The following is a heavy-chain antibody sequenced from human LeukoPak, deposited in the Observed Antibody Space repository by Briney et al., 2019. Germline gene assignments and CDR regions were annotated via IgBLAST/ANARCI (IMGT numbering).Heavy chain of an antibody. V-gene: IGHV3-74*03. CDR2: INGDGSST. D-gene: IGHD3-3*01. CDR1: GFTFSNYW. J-gene: IGHJ3*02. Sequence: GGSLRLSCAASGFTFSNYWMNWVRQAPGKGLVWVSNINGDGSSTKYADSVKGRFTISRDNSKNTLYLQMNSLRAEDTAVYYCAKDSSTGGDFWSGYSRVDAFDIWGQGTMVTVSS. CDR3: AKDSSTGGDFWSGYSRVDAFDI.